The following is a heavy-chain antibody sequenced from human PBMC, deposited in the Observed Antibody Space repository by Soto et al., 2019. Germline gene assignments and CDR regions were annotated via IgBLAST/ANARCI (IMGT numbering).Heavy chain of an antibody. V-gene: IGHV1-69*01. D-gene: IGHD3-22*01. Sequence: QVQLVQSGAEVKKPGSSVKVSCKASGGTFSSYAISWVRQAPGQGLEWMGGIIPIFGTANYAQKFQGRVTITADESTSTAYMELSSLRSEDTAVYYCARGLYYYDSSGYYYWYFDLWCRGTLVTVSS. CDR1: GGTFSSYA. J-gene: IGHJ2*01. CDR3: ARGLYYYDSSGYYYWYFDL. CDR2: IIPIFGTA.